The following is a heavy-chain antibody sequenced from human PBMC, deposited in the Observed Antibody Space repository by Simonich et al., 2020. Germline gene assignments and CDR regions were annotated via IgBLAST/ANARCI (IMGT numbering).Heavy chain of an antibody. D-gene: IGHD1-26*01. V-gene: IGHV2-5*01. CDR2: IYWNDDK. CDR1: GFSLSNSGVG. CDR3: AHSVGYFDI. Sequence: QITLQESGPTLVKPTQTLTLTCTFSGFSLSNSGVGVGWIRQPPGQALEWLALIYWNDDKRYSPSLNGRLTITKDTSKNQVVLTMTNMDPVDTATYYCAHSVGYFDIWGQGTMVTVSS. J-gene: IGHJ3*02.